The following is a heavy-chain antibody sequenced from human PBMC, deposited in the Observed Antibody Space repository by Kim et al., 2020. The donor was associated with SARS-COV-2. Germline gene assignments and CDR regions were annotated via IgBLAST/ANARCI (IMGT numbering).Heavy chain of an antibody. CDR1: GGTFSSYA. CDR2: IIPTFGTA. J-gene: IGHJ4*02. D-gene: IGHD2-2*01. CDR3: ARARDCSSTSCKYYFDY. Sequence: SVKVSCKASGGTFSSYAISWVRQAPGQGLEWMGGIIPTFGTANYAQKFQGRVTITADESTSTAYMELSSLRSEDTAVYYCARARDCSSTSCKYYFDYWGQGPLVTVSS. V-gene: IGHV1-69*13.